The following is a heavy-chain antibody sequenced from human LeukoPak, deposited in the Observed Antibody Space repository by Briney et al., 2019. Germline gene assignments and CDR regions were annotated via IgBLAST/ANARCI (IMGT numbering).Heavy chain of an antibody. Sequence: PSETLSLTCTVSGGSISSGSYYWGWIRQPPGKGLEWIGSIYYSGSTYYNPSLKSRVTISVDTSKNQFSLKLSSVTAADTAVYYCARAYSSSWYYNWFDPWGQGTLVTVSS. D-gene: IGHD6-13*01. CDR3: ARAYSSSWYYNWFDP. V-gene: IGHV4-39*07. J-gene: IGHJ5*02. CDR1: GGSISSGSYY. CDR2: IYYSGST.